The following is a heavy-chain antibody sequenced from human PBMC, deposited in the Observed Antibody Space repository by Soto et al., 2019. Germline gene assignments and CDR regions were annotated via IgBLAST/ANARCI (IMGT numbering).Heavy chain of an antibody. CDR2: ITSSSSSL. CDR3: ARVNGEYRHD. Sequence: PGGSLSLSCAASGFAFRSYTMNWVRQARGKGLEWVSSITSSSSSLFYADSVRGRFSISRDNARNSLFLQMNSLRAEDTAVYYCARVNGEYRHDWGQGTLATVST. V-gene: IGHV3-21*01. CDR1: GFAFRSYT. D-gene: IGHD6-6*01. J-gene: IGHJ4*02.